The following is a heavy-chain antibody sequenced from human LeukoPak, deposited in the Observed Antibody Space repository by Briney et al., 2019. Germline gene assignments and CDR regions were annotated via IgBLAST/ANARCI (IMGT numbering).Heavy chain of an antibody. CDR2: INPNSGGT. CDR3: ARARYSSGWYYFDY. CDR1: GYTFTGYY. Sequence: ASVKVSRKASGYTFTGYYMHWVRQAPGQGLEWMGWINPNSGGTNYAQKFQGRVTMTRDTSISTAYMELSRLRSDDTAVYYCARARYSSGWYYFDYWGQGTLVTVSS. J-gene: IGHJ4*02. D-gene: IGHD6-19*01. V-gene: IGHV1-2*02.